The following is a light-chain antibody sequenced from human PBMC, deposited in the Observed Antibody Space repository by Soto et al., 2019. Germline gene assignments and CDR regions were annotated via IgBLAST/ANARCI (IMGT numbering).Light chain of an antibody. CDR3: QQSYSTPIT. Sequence: IQMTQSPSSLSASVGDRFTITCRASQSISSYLNWYQQKPGKAPKLLIYAAYSLQSGVPSRFSGSGSGTDFTLTISSLQPEDFATYYCQQSYSTPITFGQGTRLEI. J-gene: IGKJ5*01. CDR2: AAY. V-gene: IGKV1-39*01. CDR1: QSISSY.